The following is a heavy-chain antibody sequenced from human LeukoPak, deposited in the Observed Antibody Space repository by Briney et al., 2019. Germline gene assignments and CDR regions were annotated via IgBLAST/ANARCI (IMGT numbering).Heavy chain of an antibody. CDR3: VKVGTITVAGPFDI. V-gene: IGHV3-64D*09. CDR2: ISSNGGST. CDR1: GFTFSNYA. J-gene: IGHJ3*02. D-gene: IGHD6-19*01. Sequence: GGSLRLSCSASGFTFSNYAMHWVRQAPGKGLEYVSAISSNGGSTYYADSVKGRSTISRDNSKNTLYLQMSSLRAEDTALYYCVKVGTITVAGPFDIWGQGTMVTVSS.